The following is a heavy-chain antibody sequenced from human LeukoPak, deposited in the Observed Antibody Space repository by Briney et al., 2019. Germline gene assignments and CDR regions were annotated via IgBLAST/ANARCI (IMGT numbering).Heavy chain of an antibody. Sequence: SETLSLTCTVSGGSISSGGYYWSWIRQHPGKGLEWIGEINHSGSTNYNPSLKSRVTISVDTSKNLFSLKLSSVTAADTAVYYCARFVAVAAPRFDYWGQGTLVTVSS. CDR3: ARFVAVAAPRFDY. V-gene: IGHV4-39*07. CDR1: GGSISSGGYY. D-gene: IGHD6-19*01. CDR2: INHSGST. J-gene: IGHJ4*02.